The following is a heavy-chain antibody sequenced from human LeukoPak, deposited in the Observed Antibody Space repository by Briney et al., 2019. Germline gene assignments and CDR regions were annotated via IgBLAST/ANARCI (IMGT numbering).Heavy chain of an antibody. D-gene: IGHD1-26*01. CDR1: GFTFSSYE. CDR3: ARDSRHSGSYYFDY. Sequence: GGSMRLSCAASGFTFSSYEMNWVRQAPGKGLEWVSYISSSGSTIYYADSVKGRFTISRDNAKNSLYLQMNSLRAEDTAVYYCARDSRHSGSYYFDYWGQGTLATVSS. J-gene: IGHJ4*02. V-gene: IGHV3-48*03. CDR2: ISSSGSTI.